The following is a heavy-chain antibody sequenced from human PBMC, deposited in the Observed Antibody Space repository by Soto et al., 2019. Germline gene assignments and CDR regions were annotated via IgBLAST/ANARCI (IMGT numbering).Heavy chain of an antibody. CDR2: IIPIFGTA. Sequence: SVKVSCKASGGTFSSYAISWVRQAPGQGLEWMGGIIPIFGTANYAQKFQGRVTITADESTSTAYMELSSLRSEDTAVYYCARSGYYDSSGYYPPDYYYYGMDVWGLGTTVTVSS. CDR3: ARSGYYDSSGYYPPDYYYYGMDV. J-gene: IGHJ6*02. D-gene: IGHD3-22*01. V-gene: IGHV1-69*13. CDR1: GGTFSSYA.